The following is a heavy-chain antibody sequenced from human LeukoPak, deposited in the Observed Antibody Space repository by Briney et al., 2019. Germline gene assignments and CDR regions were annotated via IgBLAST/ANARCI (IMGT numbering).Heavy chain of an antibody. D-gene: IGHD1-26*01. V-gene: IGHV3-48*03. CDR3: ARSGSYYGY. J-gene: IGHJ4*02. CDR1: GFTFSSYE. Sequence: GGSLRLSCAASGFTFSSYEMNWVRQAPGKGLEWVSYISSCGSTIYYADSVKGRFTISRDNAKNSLYLQMNSLRAEDTAVYYCARSGSYYGYWGQGTLVTVSS. CDR2: ISSCGSTI.